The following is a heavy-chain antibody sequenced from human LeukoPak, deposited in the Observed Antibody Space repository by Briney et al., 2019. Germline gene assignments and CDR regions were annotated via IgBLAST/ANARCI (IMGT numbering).Heavy chain of an antibody. CDR2: ISWDDTGT. V-gene: IGHV3-43*01. CDR1: GFTFDDYT. Sequence: GGSLRLSCAASGFTFDDYTMHWVRQAPGKGLEWVSLISWDDTGTYYADSVKGRFTISRDNSKNSLYLRMNSLTTEDTALYYCAKEGATSIYFDYWGQGTLVTVSS. D-gene: IGHD3-16*01. CDR3: AKEGATSIYFDY. J-gene: IGHJ4*02.